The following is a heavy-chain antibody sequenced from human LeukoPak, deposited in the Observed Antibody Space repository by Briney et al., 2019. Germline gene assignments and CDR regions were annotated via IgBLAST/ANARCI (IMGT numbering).Heavy chain of an antibody. D-gene: IGHD3-22*01. CDR1: GFTFTIFG. J-gene: IGHJ4*02. CDR3: ARDVALSTYHFDSSGLLDY. V-gene: IGHV3-48*01. Sequence: GGSLRLSCAASGFTFTIFGLNWVRQAPGKVPEWVSYIDARSGITYYADSVQGRFTISRDNAQESVFLQMNSLRAEDTAVYYCARDVALSTYHFDSSGLLDYWGQGTLVTVSS. CDR2: IDARSGIT.